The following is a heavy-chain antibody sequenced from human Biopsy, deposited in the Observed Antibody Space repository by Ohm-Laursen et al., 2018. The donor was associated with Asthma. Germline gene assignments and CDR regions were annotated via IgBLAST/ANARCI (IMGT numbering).Heavy chain of an antibody. CDR1: GGSISSGGYY. D-gene: IGHD3-3*01. V-gene: IGHV4-31*02. Sequence: TLSLTWTVSGGSISSGGYYWSWIRQHPGKGLEWIGNIYHRGNTKYNPSLKSRLSFSVDTSKNQFSLKLSSVTAADTAIYFCARDYYDFWNRSVYTYFGMDVWGRGTTVVVSS. J-gene: IGHJ6*02. CDR2: IYHRGNT. CDR3: ARDYYDFWNRSVYTYFGMDV.